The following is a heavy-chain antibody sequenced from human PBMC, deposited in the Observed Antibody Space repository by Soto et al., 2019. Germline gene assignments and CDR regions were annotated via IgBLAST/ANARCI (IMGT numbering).Heavy chain of an antibody. J-gene: IGHJ6*02. CDR2: ISCGGGTT. Sequence: PGGSLRLSCAASGFTFSSYAMVWFRQPPGKGLEWVSTISCGGGTTYYADSVKGRFTFSRDNSKNTLYLQMNSLRAEDTAVYYCAKGIGDYYYYYGMDVWGQGTTVTVSS. V-gene: IGHV3-23*01. CDR1: GFTFSSYA. CDR3: AKGIGDYYYYYGMDV.